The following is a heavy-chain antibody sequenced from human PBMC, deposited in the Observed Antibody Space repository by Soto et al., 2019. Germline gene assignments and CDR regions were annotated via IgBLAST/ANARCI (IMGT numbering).Heavy chain of an antibody. CDR2: ISGSGGST. V-gene: IGHV3-23*01. D-gene: IGHD6-13*01. J-gene: IGHJ4*02. Sequence: PGGSLRLSCAASGFTFSSYAMSWVRQAPGKGLEWVSAISGSGGSTYYADSVKGRFTISRDNSKNALYLQMNSLRAEDTAVYYCAKENGYSSSWFEFDYWGQGTLVTVSS. CDR3: AKENGYSSSWFEFDY. CDR1: GFTFSSYA.